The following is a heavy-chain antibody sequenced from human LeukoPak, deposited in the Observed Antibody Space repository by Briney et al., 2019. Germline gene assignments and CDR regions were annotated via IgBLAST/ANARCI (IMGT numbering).Heavy chain of an antibody. D-gene: IGHD1-26*01. CDR2: IYSGGDR. J-gene: IGHJ4*02. CDR3: ARAVGAITYFTY. V-gene: IGHV3-66*01. CDR1: GFTVNRNY. Sequence: GRSLRLSCAASGFTVNRNYMSWVRQAPGKGLEWVSIIYSGGDRYFADSVKGRFTMSRDNSKNTLYPQMNSLRAEDTAVYFCARAVGAITYFTYWGQGTLVTVSS.